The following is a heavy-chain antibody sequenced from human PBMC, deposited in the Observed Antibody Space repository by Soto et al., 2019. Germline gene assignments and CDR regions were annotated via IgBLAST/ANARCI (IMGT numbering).Heavy chain of an antibody. D-gene: IGHD3-9*01. CDR2: IYHSGST. CDR1: GGSISSSNW. V-gene: IGHV4-4*02. J-gene: IGHJ4*02. Sequence: TLSLTCAVSGGSISSSNWWSWVRQPPGKGLEWIGEIYHSGSTNYNPSLKSRVTISVDKSKNQFSLKLSSVTAADTAVYYCARAGYDILTGYSTEIDYWGQGTLVTVSS. CDR3: ARAGYDILTGYSTEIDY.